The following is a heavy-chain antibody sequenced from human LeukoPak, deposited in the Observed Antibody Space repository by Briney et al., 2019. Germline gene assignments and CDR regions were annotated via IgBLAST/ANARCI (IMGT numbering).Heavy chain of an antibody. V-gene: IGHV3-23*01. CDR1: GFNFRSYA. J-gene: IGHJ3*02. Sequence: GGSLRLSCVASGFNFRSYAMRWFRQAPGKGLEYVSSITTGGGLKFYANSVRGRFTISRDISKNTLYLQMNSLRAEDTAVYYCAKSLGYCSGGSCRDDAFDIWGQGTMVTVSS. CDR2: ITTGGGLK. D-gene: IGHD2-15*01. CDR3: AKSLGYCSGGSCRDDAFDI.